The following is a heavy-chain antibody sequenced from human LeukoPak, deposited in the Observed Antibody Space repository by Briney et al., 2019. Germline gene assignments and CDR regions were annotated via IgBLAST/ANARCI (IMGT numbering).Heavy chain of an antibody. V-gene: IGHV3-53*01. CDR3: AKDQIAARPDWFGP. J-gene: IGHJ5*02. Sequence: PGGSLRLSCAASGFTVSTNYMSWVRQAPGKGLEGVSVIYTGGSTYYADSVKGRFTISRDNSKNTLYLQMNSLRAEDTAVYYCAKDQIAARPDWFGPWGQGTLVTVSS. CDR2: IYTGGST. D-gene: IGHD6-6*01. CDR1: GFTVSTNY.